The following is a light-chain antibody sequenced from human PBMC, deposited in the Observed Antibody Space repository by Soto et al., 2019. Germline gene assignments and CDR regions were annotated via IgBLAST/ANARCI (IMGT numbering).Light chain of an antibody. CDR3: QQRSNWPLT. CDR1: QGVRTF. Sequence: EIVLPQSPATLSLSPGERATLSCRASQGVRTFLAWYQQKIGQAPRLLIHGASNRATGIPARFSGSGSGTDFTLTISSLEPEDFAVYYCQQRSNWPLTFGGGTKVDIK. J-gene: IGKJ4*01. V-gene: IGKV3-11*01. CDR2: GAS.